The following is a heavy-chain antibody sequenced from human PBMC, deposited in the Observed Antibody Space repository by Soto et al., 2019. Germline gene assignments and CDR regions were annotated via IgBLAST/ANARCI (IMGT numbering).Heavy chain of an antibody. D-gene: IGHD3-10*01. V-gene: IGHV4-39*01. CDR2: IYYSGST. J-gene: IGHJ4*02. CDR3: ARQGCITMVRGAGADY. CDR1: GGSISNSSYY. Sequence: SETLSLTCTVSGGSISNSSYYWGWIRQPPGKGLEWIGSIYYSGSTYYNPSLKSRVTISVDTSKNQFSLRLSSVTAADTAVYYCARQGCITMVRGAGADYWGQGTLVTVSS.